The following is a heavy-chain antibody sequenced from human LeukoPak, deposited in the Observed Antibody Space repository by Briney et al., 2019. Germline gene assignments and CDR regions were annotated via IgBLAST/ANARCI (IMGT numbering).Heavy chain of an antibody. CDR2: IWFDGSNE. V-gene: IGHV3-33*01. Sequence: GGSLRLSCAASGFTFSSFGMHWVRQAPGKGLEWVAVIWFDGSNEYFADSVKGRFTISRDNSKNTVYLHMNSLRAEDTAVYYCARERYSYGLGDAFDIWGQGTMVTVSS. CDR3: ARERYSYGLGDAFDI. J-gene: IGHJ3*02. D-gene: IGHD5-18*01. CDR1: GFTFSSFG.